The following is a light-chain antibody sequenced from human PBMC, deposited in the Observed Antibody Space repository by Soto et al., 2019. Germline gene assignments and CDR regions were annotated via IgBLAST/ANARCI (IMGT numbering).Light chain of an antibody. V-gene: IGLV1-44*01. CDR3: AAWDDGLNGQV. J-gene: IGLJ2*01. CDR2: SSN. Sequence: QSVLTQPPSASGTPGQRVTISCSGSSSNIGSNTVNWYQQLPGTAPKLLIYSSNQRPSGVPDRLSDSKSGTSAPLAISGLKSEDEDDYYCAAWDDGLNGQVFGGGTKLTVL. CDR1: SSNIGSNT.